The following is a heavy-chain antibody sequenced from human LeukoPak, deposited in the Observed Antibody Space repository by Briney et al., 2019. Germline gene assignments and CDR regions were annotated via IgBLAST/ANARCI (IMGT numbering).Heavy chain of an antibody. J-gene: IGHJ4*02. Sequence: SETLSLTCTVSGGSISSSSYYWGWIRQPPGKGLEWFGGIYYSGSTYYNPSLKSRVTISVDTSKNQFSLKLSSVTAADTAVYYCARDDFWSGYPGPDWGQGTLVTVSS. CDR2: IYYSGST. CDR1: GGSISSSSYY. V-gene: IGHV4-39*01. D-gene: IGHD3-3*01. CDR3: ARDDFWSGYPGPD.